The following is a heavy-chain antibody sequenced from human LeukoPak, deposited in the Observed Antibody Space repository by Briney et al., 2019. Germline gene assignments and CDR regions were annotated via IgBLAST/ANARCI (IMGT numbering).Heavy chain of an antibody. J-gene: IGHJ5*02. CDR1: GYSISSGYY. CDR3: ARYGHWFDP. Sequence: SETLSLTCAVSGYSISSGYYWGWIRQPPGKGLEYIGSVHHSADTYYNPSLNSRVTMSIDTSKNQFSLKLNSVTAADTAVYYCARYGHWFDPWGQGTLVTVSS. V-gene: IGHV4-38-2*01. CDR2: VHHSADT. D-gene: IGHD3-10*01.